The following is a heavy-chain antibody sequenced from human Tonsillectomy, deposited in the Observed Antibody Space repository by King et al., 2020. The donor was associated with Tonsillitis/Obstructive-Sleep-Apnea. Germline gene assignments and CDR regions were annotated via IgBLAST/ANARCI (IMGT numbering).Heavy chain of an antibody. V-gene: IGHV4-34*01. D-gene: IGHD3-10*01. CDR2: INHSGST. Sequence: HVQLQQWGAGLLKPSETLSLTCAVYGGSFSGYYWSWIRQPPGKGLEWIGEINHSGSTNYNPSLKSRVTLSVDTSKNQFSLKLSSVTAADTAVYYCLNGAATGWFDPWGQGTLVTVSS. CDR3: LNGAATGWFDP. J-gene: IGHJ5*02. CDR1: GGSFSGYY.